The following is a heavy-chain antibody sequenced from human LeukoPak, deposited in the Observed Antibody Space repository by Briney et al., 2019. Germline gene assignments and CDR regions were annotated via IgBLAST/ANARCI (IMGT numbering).Heavy chain of an antibody. CDR1: GFTFSSYA. CDR3: AKDGGIAVAGTCRY. CDR2: ISGSGGST. J-gene: IGHJ4*02. V-gene: IGHV3-23*01. D-gene: IGHD6-19*01. Sequence: PGGSLRLSCAASGFTFSSYAMSWVRQAPGKGLEWVSAISGSGGSTYYADSVKGRFTISRDNSKNTLYLQMNSLRAEDTAVYYCAKDGGIAVAGTCRYWGQGTLVTVSS.